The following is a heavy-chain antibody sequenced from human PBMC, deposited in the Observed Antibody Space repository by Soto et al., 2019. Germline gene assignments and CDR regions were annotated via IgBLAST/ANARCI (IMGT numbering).Heavy chain of an antibody. Sequence: GASVKVSCKDSGGTFSSYAISWVRQAPGQGLEWMGGIIPIFGTANYAQKFQGRVTITADESTSTAYMELSSLRSEDTAVYYCARDPRGSTTMVRDYGMDVWGQGTTVTVSS. D-gene: IGHD3-10*01. CDR3: ARDPRGSTTMVRDYGMDV. CDR1: GGTFSSYA. J-gene: IGHJ6*02. V-gene: IGHV1-69*13. CDR2: IIPIFGTA.